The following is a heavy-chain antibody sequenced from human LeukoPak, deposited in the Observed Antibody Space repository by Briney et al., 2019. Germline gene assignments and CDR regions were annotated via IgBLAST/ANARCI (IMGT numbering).Heavy chain of an antibody. CDR2: IPYSGST. Sequence: SETLSLTCTVSCGSISTYYWRWIRQPPGKGLEWIGYIPYSGSTNYNPSLKSRVTISLDTSKNQFALKLSSVTAADTAVYYCARSIIGTRSKFDYWGQGTLVTVSS. V-gene: IGHV4-59*08. CDR1: CGSISTYY. CDR3: ARSIIGTRSKFDY. D-gene: IGHD1/OR15-1a*01. J-gene: IGHJ4*02.